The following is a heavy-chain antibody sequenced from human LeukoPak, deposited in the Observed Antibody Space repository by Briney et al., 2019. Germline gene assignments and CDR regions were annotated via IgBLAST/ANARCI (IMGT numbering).Heavy chain of an antibody. Sequence: PSETLSLTCTVSGGSISGWYWSWIRQPPGKGLEWIGYIYGSGYTNYNPSLKSRVTMSIDTSKNHFSLKLTSVTAADTATYYCARETSLAGFASGLGFNYWGQGILVTVSS. CDR3: ARETSLAGFASGLGFNY. J-gene: IGHJ4*02. V-gene: IGHV4-59*01. CDR1: GGSISGWY. CDR2: IYGSGYT. D-gene: IGHD6-19*01.